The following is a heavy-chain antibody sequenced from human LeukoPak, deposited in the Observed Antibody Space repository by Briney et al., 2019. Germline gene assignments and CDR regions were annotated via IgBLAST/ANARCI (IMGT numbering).Heavy chain of an antibody. CDR2: ISSSGCTI. J-gene: IGHJ4*02. CDR1: GFTFSSYE. CDR3: ARGDEMAPYYFDY. D-gene: IGHD5-24*01. Sequence: PGGSLRLSCAASGFTFSSYEMNWVRQAPGKGLEWVSYISSSGCTIYYADSVKGRFTISRDNAKNSLYLQMNSLRAEDTAVYYCARGDEMAPYYFDYWGQGTLVTVSS. V-gene: IGHV3-48*03.